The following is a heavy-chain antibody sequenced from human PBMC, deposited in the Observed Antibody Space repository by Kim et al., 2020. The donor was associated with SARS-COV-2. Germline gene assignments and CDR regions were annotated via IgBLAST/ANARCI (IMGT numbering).Heavy chain of an antibody. J-gene: IGHJ6*02. V-gene: IGHV3-30*04. CDR2: ISYDGGNK. D-gene: IGHD3-10*01. CDR1: GFTFSSYA. Sequence: GGSLRLSCAASGFTFSSYAMHWVRQAPGKGLEWVAVISYDGGNKYYADSVKGRFTISRDNSKNTLYLQMNSLRAKDTAVYYCVREPPGAGCRMDVWGQGTTVTVSS. CDR3: VREPPGAGCRMDV.